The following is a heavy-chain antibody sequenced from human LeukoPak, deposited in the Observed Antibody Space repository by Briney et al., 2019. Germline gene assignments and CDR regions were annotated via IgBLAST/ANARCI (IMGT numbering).Heavy chain of an antibody. J-gene: IGHJ4*02. CDR2: ITGSGGST. CDR3: ARKDYFDY. CDR1: GFTFTNYA. Sequence: GGSLRLSCAASGFTFTNYAMSWVRQAPGKGLEWVSAITGSGGSTYYADSVKGRFTISRDNSKNTLYLQMNSLRAEDTAIYYCARKDYFDYWGQGTLVTVSS. V-gene: IGHV3-23*01.